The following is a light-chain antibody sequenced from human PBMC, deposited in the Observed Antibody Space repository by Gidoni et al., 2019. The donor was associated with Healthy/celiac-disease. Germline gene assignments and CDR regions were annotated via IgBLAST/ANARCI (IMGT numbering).Light chain of an antibody. V-gene: IGKV1-39*01. CDR3: QQSYSTPLT. CDR2: AAS. Sequence: DIQMTQSPSPLSASGGDRVTITCRASQSISSYLNWYQPKPGKAPKLLIYAASSLQSGVPSRFSGSGSGTYFTLTISSLQPEDFATYSCQQSYSTPLTFGGGTKVEIK. J-gene: IGKJ4*01. CDR1: QSISSY.